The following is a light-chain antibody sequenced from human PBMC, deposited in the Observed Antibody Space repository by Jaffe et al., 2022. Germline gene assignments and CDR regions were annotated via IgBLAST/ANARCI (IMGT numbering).Light chain of an antibody. Sequence: QSVLTQPPSVSGAPGQRVTISCTGSSSNIGAGYDVHWYQQLPGTAPKLLIYGNSNRPSGVPDRFSGSKSGTSASLAITGLQAEDEADYYCQSYDSSLSEYVFGTGTKVTVL. CDR3: QSYDSSLSEYV. J-gene: IGLJ1*01. V-gene: IGLV1-40*01. CDR2: GNS. CDR1: SSNIGAGYD.